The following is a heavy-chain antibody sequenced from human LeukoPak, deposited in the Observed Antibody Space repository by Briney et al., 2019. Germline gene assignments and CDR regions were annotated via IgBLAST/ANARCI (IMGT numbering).Heavy chain of an antibody. Sequence: KPAVTLSLTCAVYGGSFSGCYWSWIRQPPGKGLEWLGDIKQSGSTNYNPSLERRVTISVDTSKNQFSLKLSSVTAADTAVYYCARGPVRCSGSSCYINWFDPWGQGTLVTVSS. J-gene: IGHJ5*02. D-gene: IGHD2-15*01. CDR3: ARGPVRCSGSSCYINWFDP. CDR2: IKQSGST. CDR1: GGSFSGCY. V-gene: IGHV4-34*01.